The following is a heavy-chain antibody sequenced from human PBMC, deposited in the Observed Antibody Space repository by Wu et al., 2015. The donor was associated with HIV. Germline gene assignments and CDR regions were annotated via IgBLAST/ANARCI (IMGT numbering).Heavy chain of an antibody. D-gene: IGHD3-10*01. CDR1: GGTFSSYA. Sequence: QVQLVQSGAEVKKPGSSVKVSCKASGGTFSSYAISWVRQAPGQGLEWMGGIIPVFGTADYAQKFQGRVTITTDESTNTACMELSSLRSEDTAVYYCARVVGSGMYYFDYWGQGTLVTVSS. J-gene: IGHJ4*02. CDR2: IIPVFGTA. V-gene: IGHV1-69*05. CDR3: ARVVGSGMYYFDY.